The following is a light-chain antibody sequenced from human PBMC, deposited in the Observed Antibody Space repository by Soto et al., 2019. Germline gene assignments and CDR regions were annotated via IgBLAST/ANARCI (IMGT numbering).Light chain of an antibody. J-gene: IGLJ3*02. V-gene: IGLV2-8*01. CDR2: DVS. CDR1: SSDVGAYNY. CDR3: ISYAGSSIGV. Sequence: QSVLTQPPSSSGSPGQSVTISCTGTSSDVGAYNYVSWYQQHPGKAPKLMIYDVSKRPSGVPDRFSGSKSGNTASLTVSGLQAEDEADFYCISYAGSSIGVFGGGTQLTVL.